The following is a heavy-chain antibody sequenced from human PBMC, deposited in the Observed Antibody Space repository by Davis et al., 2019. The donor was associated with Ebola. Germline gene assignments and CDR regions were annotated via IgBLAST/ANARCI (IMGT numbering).Heavy chain of an antibody. CDR1: GFTFSNYW. V-gene: IGHV3-74*01. CDR3: TRGGAWGASNGMDV. Sequence: HTGGSLRLSCAASGFTFSNYWMHWVRQAPGKGLVWVSRINTDESSTNYADSVQGRFTISRDNAKNTLYLQMNSLRTKDTAVYYCTRGGAWGASNGMDVWGKGTTVTVSS. J-gene: IGHJ6*04. CDR2: INTDESST. D-gene: IGHD3-16*01.